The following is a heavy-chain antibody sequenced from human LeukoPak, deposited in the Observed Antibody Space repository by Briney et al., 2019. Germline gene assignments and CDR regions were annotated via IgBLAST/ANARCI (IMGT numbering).Heavy chain of an antibody. V-gene: IGHV4-61*05. CDR1: GGSISSSSYY. J-gene: IGHJ4*02. CDR3: ARARPVRGVIIPYFDS. CDR2: MYYSGST. Sequence: SETLSLTCTVSGGSISSSSYYWGWIRQPPGKGLEWIGYMYYSGSTNYNPSLKSRVAISVDTSKNQFSLKLNSVTAADTAVYYCARARPVRGVIIPYFDSWGQGTPVTVSS. D-gene: IGHD3-10*02.